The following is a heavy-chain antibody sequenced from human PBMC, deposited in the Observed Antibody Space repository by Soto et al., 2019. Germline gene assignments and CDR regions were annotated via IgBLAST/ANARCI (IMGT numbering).Heavy chain of an antibody. CDR1: GGSFSGYY. J-gene: IGHJ5*02. V-gene: IGHV4-34*01. CDR2: INHSGST. CDR3: ARDDFWSGYLRPIYNWFDP. Sequence: QVQLQQWGAGLLKPSETLSLTCAVYGGSFSGYYWSWIRQPPGKGLEWIGEINHSGSTNYNPSLKRRVTISVDTSKNQFSLKLSSVTAADTAVYYCARDDFWSGYLRPIYNWFDPWGQGTLVTVSS. D-gene: IGHD3-3*01.